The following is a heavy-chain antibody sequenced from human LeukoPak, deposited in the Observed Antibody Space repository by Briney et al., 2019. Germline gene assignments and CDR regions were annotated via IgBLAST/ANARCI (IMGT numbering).Heavy chain of an antibody. J-gene: IGHJ4*02. D-gene: IGHD3-22*01. CDR1: GFTFSSYS. Sequence: SGGSLRLSCAASGFTFSSYSMNWVRQAPGKGLEWVSSISSSSSYIYYADSVKGRFTISRDNAKNSLYLQMNSLRAEDTAVYYCAKTSGYFYSIDYWAREPWSPSPQ. V-gene: IGHV3-21*01. CDR2: ISSSSSYI. CDR3: AKTSGYFYSIDY.